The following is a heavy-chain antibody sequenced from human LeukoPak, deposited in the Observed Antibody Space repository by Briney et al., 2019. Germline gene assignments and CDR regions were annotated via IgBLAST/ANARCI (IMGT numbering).Heavy chain of an antibody. CDR3: ARDVLYYYDSSGYQWDAFDI. V-gene: IGHV4-59*01. J-gene: IGHJ3*02. CDR2: IYYSGST. CDR1: GGSISSYY. D-gene: IGHD3-22*01. Sequence: PSETLSLTCTGSGGSISSYYWSWIRQPPGKGLEWIGYIYYSGSTNYTPSLKRRVTISVDTSKNQFSLKLSSVPAADTAVYYCARDVLYYYDSSGYQWDAFDIWGQGTMVTVSS.